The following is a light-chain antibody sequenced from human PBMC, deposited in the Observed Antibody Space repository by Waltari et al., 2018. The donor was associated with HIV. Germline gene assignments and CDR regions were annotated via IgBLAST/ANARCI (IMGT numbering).Light chain of an antibody. Sequence: DIQVTQSPSFLSVSIGDRVTITCRATQDISSSLAWYQHKPGTPPKLLMYGASTLQSGVPSRFRGSGSGTDFTLTITSLQSEDIGIYYCQKYDRAPYTFGQGTRLEI. CDR1: QDISSS. V-gene: IGKV1-27*01. CDR2: GAS. J-gene: IGKJ2*01. CDR3: QKYDRAPYT.